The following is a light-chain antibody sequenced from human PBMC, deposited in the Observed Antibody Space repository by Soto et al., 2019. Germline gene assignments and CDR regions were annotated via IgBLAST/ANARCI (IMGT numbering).Light chain of an antibody. J-gene: IGKJ2*01. V-gene: IGKV3-20*01. CDR3: QQYGDSPPNT. Sequence: EIVLTQSPGTLSLSPGESATLSCRASQSVNSRFLAWYQHKPGQAPRLLIYAASTRATGIPDRFSGSASGTDFTLTISILKPEDFAVYYCQQYGDSPPNTFGQGTKLEIK. CDR1: QSVNSRF. CDR2: AAS.